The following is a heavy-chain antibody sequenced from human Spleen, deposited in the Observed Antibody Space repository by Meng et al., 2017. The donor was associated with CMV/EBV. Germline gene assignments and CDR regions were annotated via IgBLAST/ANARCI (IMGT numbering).Heavy chain of an antibody. CDR3: ARGPKIPLGGVNLWPLEH. Sequence: FHTFALSWVRQAPGQGLEWMGGLIPVFGAPDYAQKFQDRLTITTDESTSSAYMELSSLRFEDTAVYFCARGPKIPLGGVNLWPLEHWGQGSLVTVSS. J-gene: IGHJ4*02. V-gene: IGHV1-69*05. D-gene: IGHD3-16*01. CDR2: LIPVFGAP. CDR1: FHTFA.